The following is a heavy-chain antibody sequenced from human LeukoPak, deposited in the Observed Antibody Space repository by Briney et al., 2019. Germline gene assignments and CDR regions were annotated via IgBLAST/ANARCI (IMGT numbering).Heavy chain of an antibody. CDR2: VSHDGGTK. CDR1: EFTSSNYG. Sequence: GGSLRLSCAASEFTSSNYGMQWVRQAPGKGLEWLAVVSHDGGTKFYADSVKGRFTISRDNSKNTLDLEMYGLRTEDTAVYYCAKEPTSYSSGWYFQDWGQGTLVTVSS. D-gene: IGHD6-25*01. V-gene: IGHV3-30*18. J-gene: IGHJ1*01. CDR3: AKEPTSYSSGWYFQD.